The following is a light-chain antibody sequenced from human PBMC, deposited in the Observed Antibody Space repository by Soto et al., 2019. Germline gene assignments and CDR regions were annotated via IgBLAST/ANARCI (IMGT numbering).Light chain of an antibody. J-gene: IGLJ3*02. CDR2: EVG. Sequence: QSVLTQPSSASGSLGQSVTISCTGTSSDIGDYNYVSWYQQHPGKAPRLIIYEVGKRPSGVPDRFSASKSGNTASLTVSGLQAEDEADYYCGSYVDTKNFVFGGGTKVTVL. V-gene: IGLV2-8*01. CDR1: SSDIGDYNY. CDR3: GSYVDTKNFV.